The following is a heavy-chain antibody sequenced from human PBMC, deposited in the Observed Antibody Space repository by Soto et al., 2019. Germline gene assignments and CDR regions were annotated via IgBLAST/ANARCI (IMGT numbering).Heavy chain of an antibody. J-gene: IGHJ4*02. CDR3: AHVYWVAAGIRYYFDY. CDR2: IYWDDDK. CDR1: GFSLTTDAVG. V-gene: IGHV2-5*02. Sequence: QITLKESGPTLVKPTQTLTLTCTFSGFSLTTDAVGVGWIRQPPGKALEWLALIYWDDDKRYSPGQKSRLTITTDAYRNQVVLTLTNMDPADTATYYCAHVYWVAAGIRYYFDYWGQGTLVTVSS. D-gene: IGHD1-1*01.